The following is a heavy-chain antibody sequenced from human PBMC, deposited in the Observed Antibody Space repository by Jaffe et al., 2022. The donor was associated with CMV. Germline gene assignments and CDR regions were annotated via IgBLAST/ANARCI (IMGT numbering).Heavy chain of an antibody. CDR2: IYYSGST. V-gene: IGHV4-59*01. Sequence: QVQLQESGPGLVKPSETLSLTCTVSGGSISSYYWSWIRQPPGKGLEWIGYIYYSGSTNYNPSLKSRVTISVDTSKNQFSLKLSSVTAADTAVYYCARVEDYVWGSLDYWGQGTLVTVSS. J-gene: IGHJ4*02. CDR1: GGSISSYY. D-gene: IGHD3-16*01. CDR3: ARVEDYVWGSLDY.